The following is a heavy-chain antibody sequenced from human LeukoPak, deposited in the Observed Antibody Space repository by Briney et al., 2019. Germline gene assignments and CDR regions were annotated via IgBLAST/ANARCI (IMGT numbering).Heavy chain of an antibody. V-gene: IGHV4-59*01. CDR2: IYYSGST. D-gene: IGHD3-16*01. J-gene: IGHJ6*03. CDR3: ARDPITFGEVSMDV. Sequence: PSETLSLTCTVSGGSISSYYWSWIRQPPGKGLEWIGYIYYSGSTNYNPSLKSRVTITVDTSKNQFSLKLSSVTAADTAVYYCARDPITFGEVSMDVWGKGTTVTVSS. CDR1: GGSISSYY.